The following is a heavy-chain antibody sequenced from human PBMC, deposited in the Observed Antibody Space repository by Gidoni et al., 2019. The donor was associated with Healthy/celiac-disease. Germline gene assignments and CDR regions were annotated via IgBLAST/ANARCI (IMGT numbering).Heavy chain of an antibody. CDR2: ISAYNGNT. CDR3: ARIQLPYYYDSSGYYYAPLDY. J-gene: IGHJ4*02. D-gene: IGHD3-22*01. Sequence: QVQLVQSGAEVKKHGASVKVSCKASGYTFTSYGISWVRQAPGQGLEWMGWISAYNGNTNYAQKLQGRVTMTTDTSTSTAYMELRSLRSDDTAVYYCARIQLPYYYDSSGYYYAPLDYWGQGTLVTVSS. CDR1: GYTFTSYG. V-gene: IGHV1-18*01.